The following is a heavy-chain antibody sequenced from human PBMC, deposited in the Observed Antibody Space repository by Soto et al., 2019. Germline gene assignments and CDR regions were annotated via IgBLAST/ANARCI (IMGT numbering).Heavy chain of an antibody. V-gene: IGHV3-30*03. J-gene: IGHJ4*02. CDR3: ARKNPGREWELPDY. Sequence: QVQLVESGGGVVQPGRSLRLSCAASGFAFSTYGMHWVRQAPGKGLEWVAVTTSDVARINYADSVKGRFTISRDNSRTTLYLQMNSLRIDDTAVYYCARKNPGREWELPDYWGQGTLVTVSS. CDR1: GFAFSTYG. CDR2: TTSDVARI. D-gene: IGHD1-26*01.